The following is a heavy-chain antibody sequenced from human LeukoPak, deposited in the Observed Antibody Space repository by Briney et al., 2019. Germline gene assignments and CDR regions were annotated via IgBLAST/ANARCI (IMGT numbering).Heavy chain of an antibody. J-gene: IGHJ4*02. CDR1: GFTFSTYA. V-gene: IGHV3-21*01. CDR3: ATTSSLTPTPSFDS. Sequence: TGGSLRLSCAASGFTFSTYAMNWVCQAPGKGLEWVSSISSSSTYIYYADSLKGRFTISRDSAKNSLFLQMNSLRAEDTAVYYCATTSSLTPTPSFDSWGQGTLVTVSS. CDR2: ISSSSTYI. D-gene: IGHD1-1*01.